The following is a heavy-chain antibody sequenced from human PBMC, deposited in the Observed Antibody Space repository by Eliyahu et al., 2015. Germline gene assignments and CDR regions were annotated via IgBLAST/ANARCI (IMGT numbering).Heavy chain of an antibody. V-gene: IGHV4-59*08. CDR2: IYYSGST. CDR1: GGSISNYY. D-gene: IGHD3-10*01. Sequence: QVQLQESGPGLVKPSETPSLXCTVSGGSISNYYWSWIRQPPGKGLEWIGYIYYSGSTNYNPSLKSRVTISVDTSKNQFSLKLSSVTAADTAVYYCARRLGSDYPYDAFDIWGQGTMVTVFS. CDR3: ARRLGSDYPYDAFDI. J-gene: IGHJ3*02.